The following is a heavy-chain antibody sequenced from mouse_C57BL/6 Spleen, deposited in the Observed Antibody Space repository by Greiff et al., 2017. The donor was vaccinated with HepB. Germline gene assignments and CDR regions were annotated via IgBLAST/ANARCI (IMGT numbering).Heavy chain of an antibody. V-gene: IGHV1-26*01. CDR3: ARDYGSSLAY. D-gene: IGHD1-1*01. CDR1: GYTFTDYY. CDR2: INPNNGGT. Sequence: EVQLQQSGPELVKPGASVKISCKASGYTFTDYYMNWVKQSHGKSLEWIGDINPNNGGTSYNQKFKGKATLTVDKSSSTAYMELSSLTSEASAVYYCARDYGSSLAYWGQGTLVTVSA. J-gene: IGHJ3*01.